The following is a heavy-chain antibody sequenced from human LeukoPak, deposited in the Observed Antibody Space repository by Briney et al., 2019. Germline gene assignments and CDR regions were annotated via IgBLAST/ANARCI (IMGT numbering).Heavy chain of an antibody. V-gene: IGHV3-23*01. CDR3: AKELGFLESPSGY. D-gene: IGHD3-3*01. Sequence: AGGSLRLSCAASGFSFSNFGMSWVRQAPGKGLEWVSSLSGSGGAYYTDSVMGRFTISRDNSKNTLYLQMNTLRAEDAAVYYCAKELGFLESPSGYWGQGTLVTVSS. CDR1: GFSFSNFG. CDR2: LSGSGGA. J-gene: IGHJ4*02.